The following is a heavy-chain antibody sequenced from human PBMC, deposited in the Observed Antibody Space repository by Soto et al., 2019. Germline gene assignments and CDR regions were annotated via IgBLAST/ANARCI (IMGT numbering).Heavy chain of an antibody. D-gene: IGHD5-18*01. Sequence: SVKVSCKASGGTFSSYAISWVRQAPGQGLEWMGGIIPIFGTANYAQKFQGRVTITADESTSTAYMELSSLRSEDTAVYYCAREGGGYSYGNTLDYWGQGTLVTVSS. J-gene: IGHJ4*02. CDR2: IIPIFGTA. CDR3: AREGGGYSYGNTLDY. CDR1: GGTFSSYA. V-gene: IGHV1-69*13.